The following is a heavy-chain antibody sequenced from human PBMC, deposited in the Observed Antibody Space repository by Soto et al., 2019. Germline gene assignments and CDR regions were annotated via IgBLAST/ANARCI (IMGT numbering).Heavy chain of an antibody. CDR2: INHSGST. CDR3: ASRLGHYFDY. J-gene: IGHJ4*02. Sequence: PSDTLSLTCAVYGGSFSDYYWSWIRQPPGKGLEWIGEINHSGSTNSNPSLLKSRVTISLDTSKNQFSLKLSSVTAADTAVYYCASRLGHYFDYWGRGTLVTVSS. CDR1: GGSFSDYY. V-gene: IGHV4-34*01. D-gene: IGHD3-16*01.